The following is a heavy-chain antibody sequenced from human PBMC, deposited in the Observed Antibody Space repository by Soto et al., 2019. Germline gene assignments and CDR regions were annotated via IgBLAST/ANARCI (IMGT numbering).Heavy chain of an antibody. D-gene: IGHD6-19*01. CDR2: ISYDGSNK. Sequence: QVQLVESGGGVVQPGRSLRLSCAASGFTFSSYGMHWVRQAPGKGLEWVAVISYDGSNKYYADSVKGRFTISRDNSNNTLYLQMNSLRAEDTAVYYCAKVVGSSGWYSDYWGQGTLVTVSS. V-gene: IGHV3-30*18. CDR1: GFTFSSYG. CDR3: AKVVGSSGWYSDY. J-gene: IGHJ4*02.